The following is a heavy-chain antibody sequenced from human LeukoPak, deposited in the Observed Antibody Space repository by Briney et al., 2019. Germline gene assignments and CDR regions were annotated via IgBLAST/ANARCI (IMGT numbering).Heavy chain of an antibody. J-gene: IGHJ3*02. CDR1: VYTFTNYG. V-gene: IGHV1-18*01. CDR2: ISGYNCNT. D-gene: IGHD6-19*01. CDR3: ARAPAIGVDGFDI. Sequence: GASVTVSCKASVYTFTNYGISWLRQAPGQGLEWMGWISGYNCNTNYAQKLQGRVTMTTDTSTSTDYMELRSLRSDDTAVYYCARAPAIGVDGFDIWGQGTMVTVSS.